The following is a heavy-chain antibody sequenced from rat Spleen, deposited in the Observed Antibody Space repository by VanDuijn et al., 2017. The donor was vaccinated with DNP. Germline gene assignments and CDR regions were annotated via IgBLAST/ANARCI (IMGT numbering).Heavy chain of an antibody. D-gene: IGHD1-9*01. CDR2: ISYSGTT. V-gene: IGHV3-1*01. Sequence: EVQLQESGPGLVKPSQSLSLTCSVTGYSITSNYWGWIRKFPRNKMEYIGHISYSGTTNYNPSLKSRISITRDTSKNQFFLQMNNLKEEDTAIYYCATYYGYNYWYFDFWGPGTMVTVSS. CDR1: GYSITSNY. J-gene: IGHJ1*01. CDR3: ATYYGYNYWYFDF.